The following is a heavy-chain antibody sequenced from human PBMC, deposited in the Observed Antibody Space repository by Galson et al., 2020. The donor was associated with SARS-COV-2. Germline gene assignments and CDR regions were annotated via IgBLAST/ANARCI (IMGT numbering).Heavy chain of an antibody. D-gene: IGHD2-8*02. CDR1: GGSFSGYY. CDR2: IDPSATT. V-gene: IGHV4-34*01. CDR3: ARLVGRNGAYFYYYYMDV. J-gene: IGHJ6*03. Sequence: SETLSLTCAVYGGSFSGYYWTWIRQPPGKGLEWIGEIDPSATTNYSPSLKSRVTISVDTSKSQFSLNLRSVTAADTAVYYCARLVGRNGAYFYYYYMDVWGKGTTVTVSS.